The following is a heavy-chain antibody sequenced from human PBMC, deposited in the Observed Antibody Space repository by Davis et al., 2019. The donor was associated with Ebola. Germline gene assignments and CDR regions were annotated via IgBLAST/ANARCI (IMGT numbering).Heavy chain of an antibody. V-gene: IGHV4-59*01. CDR1: GGSISSYY. CDR3: ARGHSSPYYFDY. D-gene: IGHD6-6*01. Sequence: PGGSLRLSCTVSGGSISSYYWSWIRQPPGKGLEWIGYIYYSGSTNYNPSLKSRVTISVDTSKNQFSLKLSSVTAADTAVYYCARGHSSPYYFDYWGQGTLVTVSS. J-gene: IGHJ4*02. CDR2: IYYSGST.